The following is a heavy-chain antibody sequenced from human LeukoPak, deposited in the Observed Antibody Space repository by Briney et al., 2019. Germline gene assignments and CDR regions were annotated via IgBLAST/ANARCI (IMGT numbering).Heavy chain of an antibody. CDR3: AKDRDDYGDYVNYFDY. CDR2: ISGSGGST. Sequence: GGSLRLSCAASGFTFSSYAMSWVRQAPGKGLEWVSAISGSGGSTYYAGSVKGRFTISRDNSKNTLYLQMNSLRAEDTAVYYCAKDRDDYGDYVNYFDYWGQGTLVTVSS. D-gene: IGHD4-17*01. J-gene: IGHJ4*02. V-gene: IGHV3-23*01. CDR1: GFTFSSYA.